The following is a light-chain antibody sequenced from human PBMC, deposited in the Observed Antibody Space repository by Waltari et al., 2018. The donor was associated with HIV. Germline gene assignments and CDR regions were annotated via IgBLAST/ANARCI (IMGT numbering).Light chain of an antibody. Sequence: QAGLTQPPSVSKALGQTATLSCTGDNNNVGFQGAAWLKHHQGHPPKLLSYRGNNRPSGVPDRFSASTSGKTASLNITGLQADDEADYYCSSCDTRINGWVFGGGTHLTVL. CDR2: RGN. CDR1: NNNVGFQG. CDR3: SSCDTRINGWV. J-gene: IGLJ3*02. V-gene: IGLV10-54*01.